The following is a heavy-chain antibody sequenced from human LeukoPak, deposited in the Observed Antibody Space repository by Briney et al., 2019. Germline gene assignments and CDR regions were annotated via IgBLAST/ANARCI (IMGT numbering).Heavy chain of an antibody. V-gene: IGHV4-59*01. D-gene: IGHD2-2*01. CDR3: ARVYQSAEYYFDY. J-gene: IGHJ4*02. CDR2: IYYTGST. CDR1: GGSIDRYY. Sequence: SETLSLTCTVSGGSIDRYYWSWIRQPPGKGLEWIGYIYYTGSTEYHPSLKSRVTISLDTSKNQFSLKLTSVTAADTAVYYCARVYQSAEYYFDYWGQGNLVSVSS.